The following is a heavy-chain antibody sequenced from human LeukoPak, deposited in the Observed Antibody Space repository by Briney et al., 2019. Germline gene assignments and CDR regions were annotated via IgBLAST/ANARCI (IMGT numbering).Heavy chain of an antibody. CDR3: ATWSNAWEFDY. J-gene: IGHJ4*02. CDR2: INEDGSDK. V-gene: IGHV3-7*05. Sequence: PGGSLRLSCAASGFTFSSSWMTWVRQAPGKGLEWVAHINEDGSDKYYVDSVTGRFSISRDNTKNSLYLQMSSLRAEDTAVYYCATWSNAWEFDYWGQGTQVSVSS. D-gene: IGHD1-26*01. CDR1: GFTFSSSW.